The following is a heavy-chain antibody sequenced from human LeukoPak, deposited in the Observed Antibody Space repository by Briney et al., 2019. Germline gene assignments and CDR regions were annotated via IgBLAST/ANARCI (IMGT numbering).Heavy chain of an antibody. J-gene: IGHJ6*02. CDR1: GFTFNNYG. V-gene: IGHV3-30*03. Sequence: GKSLRLSCAASGFTFNNYGMHWVRQAPGKGLEWVAVISYDGSNKYYADSVKGRFTISRDNSRNTLYLQMNSLRAEDTAVYYCARDLLGMDVWGQGTTVTVSS. D-gene: IGHD2/OR15-2a*01. CDR3: ARDLLGMDV. CDR2: ISYDGSNK.